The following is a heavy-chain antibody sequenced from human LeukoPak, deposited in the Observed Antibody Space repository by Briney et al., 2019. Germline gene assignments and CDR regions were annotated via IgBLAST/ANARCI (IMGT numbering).Heavy chain of an antibody. J-gene: IGHJ3*02. CDR1: GGSFSGYY. D-gene: IGHD2-2*01. CDR2: INHSGST. V-gene: IGHV4-34*01. CDR3: ARSLSVVPAADGDYVPDAFDI. Sequence: SETLSLTCAVYGGSFSGYYWTWIRQPPGKGLEWIGEINHSGSTNYNPSLKSRVTISVDTSKNQFSLKLSSVTAAATAAYYCARSLSVVPAADGDYVPDAFDIWGQGAMVNVSS.